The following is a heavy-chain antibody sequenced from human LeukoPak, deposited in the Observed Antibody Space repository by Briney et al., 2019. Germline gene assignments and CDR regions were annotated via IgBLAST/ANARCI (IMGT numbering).Heavy chain of an antibody. D-gene: IGHD3-10*02. Sequence: GESLKISCKPSEYSFPNYCIGWVRRAPGKGLEWVSYISSSGSTIYYADSVKGRFTISRDNAKNSLYLQMNSLRAEDTAVYYCAELGITMIGGVWGKGTTVTISS. CDR1: EYSFPNYC. CDR3: AELGITMIGGV. V-gene: IGHV3-11*04. CDR2: ISSSGSTI. J-gene: IGHJ6*04.